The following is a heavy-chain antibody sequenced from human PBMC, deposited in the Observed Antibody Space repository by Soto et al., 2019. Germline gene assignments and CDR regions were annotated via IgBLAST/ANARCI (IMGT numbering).Heavy chain of an antibody. CDR3: ARANRPITMTYLNWFAP. V-gene: IGHV4-30-2*01. Sequence: LSLTCAVSGGSSSSGGYSWSWIRQPPGKGLEWIGYIYHSGSTYYNPSLKSRVTISVDRSKNRFSLNLNSVTAADTAVYYCARANRPITMTYLNWFAPWGQGTLVTVSS. J-gene: IGHJ5*02. D-gene: IGHD3-22*01. CDR1: GGSSSSGGYS. CDR2: IYHSGST.